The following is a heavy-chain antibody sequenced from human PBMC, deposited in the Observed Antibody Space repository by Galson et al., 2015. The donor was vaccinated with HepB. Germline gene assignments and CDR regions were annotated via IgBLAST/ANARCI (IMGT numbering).Heavy chain of an antibody. Sequence: SVKVSCKASGGTFNSYTVTWVRQAPGQGLEWMGRIIPMINVIDYAQKFQGRVTISADKSTNTAHMDLTGPRSDDTAVYYCAAGRNYGSGVYFDYWGLGALVTVSS. CDR2: IIPMINVI. D-gene: IGHD3-10*01. CDR3: AAGRNYGSGVYFDY. CDR1: GGTFNSYT. V-gene: IGHV1-69*02. J-gene: IGHJ4*02.